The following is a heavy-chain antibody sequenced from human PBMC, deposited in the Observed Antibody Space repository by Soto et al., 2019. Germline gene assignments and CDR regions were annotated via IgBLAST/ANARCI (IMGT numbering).Heavy chain of an antibody. Sequence: QVQLVQSGAEVKKPGASVKVSCKASGYTFTSYAMHWVRQAPGQRLEWMGWINAGNGNTKYSQKFQGRGTITRDTAASTAFMGRSSRRSEATAVYYCARGSGWYLLGDDYWGQGTLVTVSS. J-gene: IGHJ4*02. CDR3: ARGSGWYLLGDDY. CDR2: INAGNGNT. D-gene: IGHD6-19*01. V-gene: IGHV1-3*01. CDR1: GYTFTSYA.